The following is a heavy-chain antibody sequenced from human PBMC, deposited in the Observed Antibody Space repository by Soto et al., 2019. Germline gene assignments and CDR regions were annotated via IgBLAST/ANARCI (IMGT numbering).Heavy chain of an antibody. CDR3: ARLKNFSYYYDSSGYLPCY. V-gene: IGHV4-61*01. CDR2: IYYRGNA. D-gene: IGHD3-22*01. Sequence: SETLSLTCSVSDDSINSDKYYWGWIRQPPGKGLEWIGCIYYRGNANYNPSLKSRVTISVDTSKNQFSLKLSSVTAADTAVYYCARLKNFSYYYDSSGYLPCYWGQGTLVTVSS. CDR1: DDSINSDKYY. J-gene: IGHJ4*02.